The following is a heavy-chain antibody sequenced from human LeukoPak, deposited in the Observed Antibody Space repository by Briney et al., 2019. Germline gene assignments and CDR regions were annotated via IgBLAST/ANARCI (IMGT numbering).Heavy chain of an antibody. CDR1: GFTFSRNA. V-gene: IGHV3-21*01. Sequence: PGGSLRLSCAASGFTFSRNAMNWVRQAPGKGLEWVSFISSSSNYMSYADSVEGRFTISRDNAKNSLYLQMNSLRAEDTAVYYCARPLDSSNNYFDYWGQGTLVTVSA. J-gene: IGHJ4*02. D-gene: IGHD6-13*01. CDR3: ARPLDSSNNYFDY. CDR2: ISSSSNYM.